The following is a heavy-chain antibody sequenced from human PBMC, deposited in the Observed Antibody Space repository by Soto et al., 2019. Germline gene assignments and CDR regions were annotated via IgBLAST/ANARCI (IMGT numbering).Heavy chain of an antibody. D-gene: IGHD7-27*01. CDR1: GGTFSRNA. CDR3: ARDKILTGTLDY. J-gene: IGHJ4*02. V-gene: IGHV1-69*12. Sequence: QVQLVQSGAEVKKPGSSVKVSCKASGGTFSRNAISWVRQAPGQGLEWMGGIIPIFGIANYTQKFQGRVTISADESTSKAYMELSSLRSDDAAVYYCARDKILTGTLDYWGQGTLVTVSS. CDR2: IIPIFGIA.